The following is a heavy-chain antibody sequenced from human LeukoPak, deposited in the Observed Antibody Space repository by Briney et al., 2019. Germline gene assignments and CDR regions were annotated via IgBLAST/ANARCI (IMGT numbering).Heavy chain of an antibody. J-gene: IGHJ3*02. V-gene: IGHV5-10-1*01. D-gene: IGHD5-24*01. CDR2: IDPSDSCT. CDR1: GYSFTSYW. CDR3: ARHGTPSDAFDI. Sequence: GESLRISCKGSGYSFTSYWISWVRQMPGKGLEWMGRIDPSDSCTNYSPSFQGHVTISADKSVSTAYLQWSSLKASDTAMYYCARHGTPSDAFDIWGQGTMVTVSS.